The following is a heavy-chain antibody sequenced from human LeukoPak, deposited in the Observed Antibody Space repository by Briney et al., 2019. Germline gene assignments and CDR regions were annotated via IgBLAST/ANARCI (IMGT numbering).Heavy chain of an antibody. V-gene: IGHV3-23*01. Sequence: GGSLRLSCAASGFTFSGSAMSWVRQAAGGGLEWVSLISYSGANSYYTDSVRGRFTISRDNSKDTLFLQMNSLRAEDTAIYYCAQDMQLSTWGLGTMVTVSS. CDR3: AQDMQLST. D-gene: IGHD3-16*02. CDR2: ISYSGANS. J-gene: IGHJ3*01. CDR1: GFTFSGSA.